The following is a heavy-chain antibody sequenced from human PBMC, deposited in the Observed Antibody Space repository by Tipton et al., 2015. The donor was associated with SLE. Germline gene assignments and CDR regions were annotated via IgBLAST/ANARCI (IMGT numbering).Heavy chain of an antibody. J-gene: IGHJ4*02. D-gene: IGHD7-27*01. CDR1: GFTFKTFW. V-gene: IGHV3-7*01. Sequence: SLRLSCAGSGFTFKTFWMSWVRQAPGQGLEWVANIKQDGTEKNYVESVEGRFTISRDNDKNSLFLQMDTVRAEDTAVYYCVRDYWGPGHWGPGTLVTVSS. CDR3: VRDYWGPGH. CDR2: IKQDGTEK.